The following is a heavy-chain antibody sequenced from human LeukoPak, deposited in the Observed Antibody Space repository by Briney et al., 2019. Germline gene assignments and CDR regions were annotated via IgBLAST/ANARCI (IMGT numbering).Heavy chain of an antibody. Sequence: GGSLRLSCAASGFTFSSYAMSWVRQAPGKGLEWVSAISSSGGNTYYADSVKGRFTISRDTSKNILYLQMNSLRAEDTAVYYCARGWNYGKYWGQGTLVTVSS. V-gene: IGHV3-23*01. J-gene: IGHJ4*02. CDR1: GFTFSSYA. CDR3: ARGWNYGKY. CDR2: ISSSGGNT. D-gene: IGHD1-7*01.